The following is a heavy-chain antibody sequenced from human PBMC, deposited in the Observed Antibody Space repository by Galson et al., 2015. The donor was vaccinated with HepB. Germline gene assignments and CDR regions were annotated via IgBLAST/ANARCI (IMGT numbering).Heavy chain of an antibody. CDR3: ARRSTYGDYGDFDY. CDR1: GGSISSYS. D-gene: IGHD4-17*01. Sequence: QVQLQESGPGLVKPSETLSLTCTVSGGSISSYSWSWIRQPPGKGLEWIGYIYYSRSTHYNPSLKSRVTISVDTSKNQFSLKLSSVTAAYTAVYYCARRSTYGDYGDFDYWGQGTLVTVSS. CDR2: IYYSRST. V-gene: IGHV4-59*08. J-gene: IGHJ4*02.